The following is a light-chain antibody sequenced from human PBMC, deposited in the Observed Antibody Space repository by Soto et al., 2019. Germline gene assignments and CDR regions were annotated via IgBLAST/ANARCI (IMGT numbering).Light chain of an antibody. CDR1: SSDVGGYNY. V-gene: IGLV2-14*01. CDR2: DVS. Sequence: QSALTQPASVSGSPGQSITISCTGTSSDVGGYNYVSWYQQHPGKAPKLMIYDVSNRPSGVSNRFSGSKSGNTPSLTIYGLQAEGEADCYCSSHTSSSPLVFGGGTKLTVL. CDR3: SSHTSSSPLV. J-gene: IGLJ2*01.